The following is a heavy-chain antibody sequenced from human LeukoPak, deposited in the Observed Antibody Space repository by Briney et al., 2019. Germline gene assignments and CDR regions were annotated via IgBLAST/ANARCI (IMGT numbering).Heavy chain of an antibody. CDR2: IRQDESEK. D-gene: IGHD2-15*01. CDR1: GFTFSSYS. J-gene: IGHJ6*03. V-gene: IGHV3-7*01. Sequence: GGSLRLSCAASGFTFSSYSMNWVRQAPGKGLEWVATIRQDESEKYYVDSVKGRFTISRDNAKNSLYLQMNSLRAEETAVYYCARGGIEVDPLDHYYYMDVWGKGTTVTVSS. CDR3: ARGGIEVDPLDHYYYMDV.